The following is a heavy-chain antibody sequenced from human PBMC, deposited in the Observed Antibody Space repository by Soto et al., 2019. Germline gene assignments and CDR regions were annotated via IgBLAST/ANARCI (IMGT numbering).Heavy chain of an antibody. D-gene: IGHD5-18*01. V-gene: IGHV4-34*01. CDR3: ARGFSGGYSYRYYYYYMDV. Sequence: SETLSLTCAVYGGSFSGYYWSWIRQPPGKGLEWIGEINHSGSTNYNPSLKSRVTISVDTSKNQFSLKLSSVTAADTAVYYCARGFSGGYSYRYYYYYMDVWGKGTTVTVSS. CDR2: INHSGST. J-gene: IGHJ6*03. CDR1: GGSFSGYY.